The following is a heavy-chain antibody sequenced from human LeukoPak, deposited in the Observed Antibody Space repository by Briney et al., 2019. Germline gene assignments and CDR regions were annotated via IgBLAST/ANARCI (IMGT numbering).Heavy chain of an antibody. J-gene: IGHJ6*03. Sequence: ASVKVSCKASGGTFSSYAISWVRQAPGQGLEWMGGIIPIFGTANYAQKFQGRVTITTDDSTSTAYMELSSLRSEDTAVYYCARVGPLHDFWSGYYEAVTYYMDVWGKGTTVTVSS. D-gene: IGHD3-3*01. V-gene: IGHV1-69*05. CDR2: IIPIFGTA. CDR3: ARVGPLHDFWSGYYEAVTYYMDV. CDR1: GGTFSSYA.